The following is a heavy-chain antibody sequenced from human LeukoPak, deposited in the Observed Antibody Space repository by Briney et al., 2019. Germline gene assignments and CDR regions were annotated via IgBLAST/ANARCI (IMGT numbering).Heavy chain of an antibody. Sequence: SETLSLTCTVSGGSISSSSYYWGWIRQPPGKGLEWIGNIHYSGSTNYNPSLKSRVTIAVETSNDHFSLKLTSVTAADTAVYYCARGPRPFDIWGQGTMVTVSS. CDR2: IHYSGST. CDR3: ARGPRPFDI. V-gene: IGHV4-61*03. CDR1: GGSISSSSYY. J-gene: IGHJ3*02.